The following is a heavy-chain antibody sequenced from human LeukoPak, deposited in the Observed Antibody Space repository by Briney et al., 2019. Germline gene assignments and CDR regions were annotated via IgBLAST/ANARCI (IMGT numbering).Heavy chain of an antibody. CDR3: AKRPRGNYLDPFDY. V-gene: IGHV3-23*01. J-gene: IGHJ4*02. CDR2: ISGSGGST. D-gene: IGHD3-10*01. Sequence: GGSLRLSCAASGFTFSSYAMSWLRQAPGKGLEWVSGISGSGGSTYYADSVKGRFTISRDNSKNRLYLQMNSLRAEDTAVYYCAKRPRGNYLDPFDYWGQGTLVTVSS. CDR1: GFTFSSYA.